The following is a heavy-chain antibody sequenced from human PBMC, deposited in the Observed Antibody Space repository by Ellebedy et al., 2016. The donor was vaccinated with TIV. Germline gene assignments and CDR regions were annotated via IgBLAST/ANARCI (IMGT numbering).Heavy chain of an antibody. V-gene: IGHV3-23*01. CDR2: ISDSGGNT. J-gene: IGHJ6*02. CDR3: AKESTVTTVLSFMVYYYYYGMDV. D-gene: IGHD4-17*01. Sequence: GGSLRLSXAASGFTFSSYGMSWVRQAPGKGLEWVSAISDSGGNTYYADSVKGRFTISRDNSKNTLYLQMNSLRAEDTAVYYCAKESTVTTVLSFMVYYYYYGMDVWGQGTTVTVSS. CDR1: GFTFSSYG.